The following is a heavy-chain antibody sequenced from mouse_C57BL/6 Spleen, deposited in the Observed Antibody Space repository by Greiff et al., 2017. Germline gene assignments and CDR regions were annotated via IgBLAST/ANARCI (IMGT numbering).Heavy chain of an antibody. Sequence: VQLQQSGAELMKPGASVKLSCKASGYTFTGYWLEWVKQRPGHGLEWIGEVLPGSGSTNYNEKFKGKATFTADTSSNTAYMQLSYLTTEDSAIYYCAIYYCGPSRSYYFDYWGQGTTLTVSA. J-gene: IGHJ2*01. CDR1: GYTFTGYW. CDR3: AIYYCGPSRSYYFDY. V-gene: IGHV1-9*01. CDR2: VLPGSGST. D-gene: IGHD1-1*01.